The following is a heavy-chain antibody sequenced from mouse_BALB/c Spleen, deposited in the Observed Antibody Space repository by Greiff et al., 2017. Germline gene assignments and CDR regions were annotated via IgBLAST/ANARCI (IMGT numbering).Heavy chain of an antibody. J-gene: IGHJ3*01. Sequence: VQLQQPGAELVRPGASVKLSCKASGYSFTSYWMNWVKQRPGQGLEWIGMIHPSDRETRLNQKFKDKATLTVDKSTSKAYMQRSSSTSEDTAVYDCAREGHRYDEEEFAYWGQGTLVTVSA. CDR3: AREGHRYDEEEFAY. CDR2: IHPSDRET. CDR1: GYSFTSYW. D-gene: IGHD2-14*01. V-gene: IGHV1S82*01.